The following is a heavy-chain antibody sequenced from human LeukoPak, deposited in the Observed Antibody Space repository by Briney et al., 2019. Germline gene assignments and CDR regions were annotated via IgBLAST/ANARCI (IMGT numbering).Heavy chain of an antibody. CDR1: GFTFSSYT. Sequence: GGSLRLSCAASGFTFSSYTMHWVRQAPGKGLEWVALVLHDGSNVHYADSVKGRFTISRDNSKNTLNLQMNSLRVEDTAVYYCAGELDAFDIWGQGTMVTVSS. V-gene: IGHV3-30-3*01. CDR3: AGELDAFDI. J-gene: IGHJ3*02. CDR2: VLHDGSNV.